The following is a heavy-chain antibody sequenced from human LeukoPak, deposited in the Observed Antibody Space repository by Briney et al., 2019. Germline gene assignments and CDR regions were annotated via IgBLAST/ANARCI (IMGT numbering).Heavy chain of an antibody. CDR2: IYYSGST. D-gene: IGHD5-24*01. Sequence: SQTLSLTCTVSGGSISSGGYYWSWIRQHPGKGLEWIGYIYYSGSTNYNPSLKSRVTISVDTSKNQFSLKLSSVTAADTAVYYCARFSGGLQPEIDYWGQGTLVTVSS. J-gene: IGHJ4*02. CDR1: GGSISSGGYY. V-gene: IGHV4-31*03. CDR3: ARFSGGLQPEIDY.